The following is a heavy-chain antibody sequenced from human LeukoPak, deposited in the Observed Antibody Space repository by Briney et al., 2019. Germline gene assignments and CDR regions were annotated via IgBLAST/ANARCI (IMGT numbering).Heavy chain of an antibody. CDR1: GGTFSSYA. Sequence: ASVKVSCKASGGTFSSYAISWVRQAPGQGLEWMGGIIPIFGTANYAQKFQGRVTITADESTSTAYMELSSLRSEDTAVYYCARDDCSGESCYRSWFDPWGQGTLVTVSS. CDR2: IIPIFGTA. V-gene: IGHV1-69*13. J-gene: IGHJ5*02. D-gene: IGHD2-15*01. CDR3: ARDDCSGESCYRSWFDP.